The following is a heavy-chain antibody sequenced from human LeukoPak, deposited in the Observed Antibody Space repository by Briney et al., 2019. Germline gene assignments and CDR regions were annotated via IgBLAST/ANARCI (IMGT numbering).Heavy chain of an antibody. CDR2: IYYSGST. CDR1: GGSISSYY. Sequence: PSETLSLTCTVSGGSISSYYWSWIRQPPGKGLEWIGYIYYSGSTNYSPSLKSRVTISVDTSKNQFSLKLSSVTAADTAVYYCARDLWFGESLRWFDPWGQGTLVTVSS. CDR3: ARDLWFGESLRWFDP. J-gene: IGHJ5*02. V-gene: IGHV4-59*01. D-gene: IGHD3-10*01.